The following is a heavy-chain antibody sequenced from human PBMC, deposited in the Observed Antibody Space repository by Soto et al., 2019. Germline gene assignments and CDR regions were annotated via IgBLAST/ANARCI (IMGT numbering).Heavy chain of an antibody. CDR2: IFHTGTT. J-gene: IGHJ3*01. V-gene: IGHV4-61*03. Sequence: SETLSLTCTVSGGSVSTDTYYWSWIRQSPGTGMEWIGYIFHTGTTHYNPSLRSRVTISLDESRNYFSLNLRSMTPAHTPIYFSALISTRGRWSLGVFDLFGQGTKVTVS. CDR3: ALISTRGRWSLGVFDL. CDR1: GGSVSTDTYY. D-gene: IGHD2-21*02.